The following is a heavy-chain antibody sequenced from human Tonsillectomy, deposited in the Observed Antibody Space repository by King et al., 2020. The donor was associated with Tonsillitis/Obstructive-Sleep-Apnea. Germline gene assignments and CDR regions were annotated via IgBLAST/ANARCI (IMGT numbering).Heavy chain of an antibody. CDR3: ARGEGVVVVAATTYYFDY. CDR1: GFTFSSYS. CDR2: ISSSSSYI. V-gene: IGHV3-21*01. Sequence: QLVQSGGGLVKPGGSLRLSCAASGFTFSSYSMNWVRQAPWKGLEGVSSISSSSSYIYYADPVKGRFTISRDNAKNSLYLQMNSLRAEDTAVYYCARGEGVVVVAATTYYFDYWGQGTLVTVSS. D-gene: IGHD2-15*01. J-gene: IGHJ4*02.